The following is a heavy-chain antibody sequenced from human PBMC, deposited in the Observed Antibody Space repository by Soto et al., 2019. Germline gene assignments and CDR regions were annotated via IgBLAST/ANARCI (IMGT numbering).Heavy chain of an antibody. V-gene: IGHV1-69*01. Sequence: QVQLVQSGAEVKKPGSSVKVSCKASGGTFSSYAISWVRQAPGQGLEWMGGIIPIFGTANYAQKFQGRVTITANESTSTAYMELSSLRSEDTAVYYCARVSDPYDCSGGSCSDYWGQGTLVTVSS. CDR2: IIPIFGTA. CDR1: GGTFSSYA. J-gene: IGHJ4*02. CDR3: ARVSDPYDCSGGSCSDY. D-gene: IGHD2-15*01.